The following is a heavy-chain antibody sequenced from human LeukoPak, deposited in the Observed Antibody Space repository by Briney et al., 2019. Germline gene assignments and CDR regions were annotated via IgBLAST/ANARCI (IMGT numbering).Heavy chain of an antibody. V-gene: IGHV3-48*03. J-gene: IGHJ4*02. D-gene: IGHD5-18*01. CDR1: GFTFSSFE. Sequence: GGSLRLSCAASGFTFSSFEMNWVRQAPGKGLAWISYMSSTGTTIYYADSVKGRFTISRDNAKNSLYLQMNSLRVEDTAVYYCARVGRYGVDYWGQGTLVTVSS. CDR2: MSSTGTTI. CDR3: ARVGRYGVDY.